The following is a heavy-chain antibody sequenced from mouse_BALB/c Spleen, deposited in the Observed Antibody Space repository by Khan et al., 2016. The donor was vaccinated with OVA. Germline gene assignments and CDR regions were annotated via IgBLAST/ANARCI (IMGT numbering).Heavy chain of an antibody. CDR3: ARGNYYGYCLDY. CDR1: GYSITSGYA. V-gene: IGHV3-2*02. J-gene: IGHJ2*01. Sequence: EVKLEESGPGLVKPSQSLSLTCTVTGYSITSGYAWNWIRQFPGNKLEWMGYISYSGVTSYTPSLKSRISITRETSKNQFFLQLNSVTTEDTATYYCARGNYYGYCLDYGGQGTTLTVSS. CDR2: ISYSGVT. D-gene: IGHD1-1*01.